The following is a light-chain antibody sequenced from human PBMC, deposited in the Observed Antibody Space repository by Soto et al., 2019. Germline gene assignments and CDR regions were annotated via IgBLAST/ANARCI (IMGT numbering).Light chain of an antibody. CDR1: QSIRTY. J-gene: IGKJ3*01. CDR2: AAS. V-gene: IGKV1-39*01. CDR3: QQSYISPRT. Sequence: DIQMTQSPSSLPASVGDRVTITCRASQSIRTYLNWYQLKPGKAPKLLIYAASTLHSGVPSRFSGSGSGIDFTLTISSLQPEDFATYYCQQSYISPRTFGPGTKVDV.